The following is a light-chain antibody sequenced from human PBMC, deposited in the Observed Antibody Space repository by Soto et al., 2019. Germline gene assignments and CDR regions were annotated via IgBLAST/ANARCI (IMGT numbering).Light chain of an antibody. CDR1: QSVRSY. CDR2: DAF. J-gene: IGKJ3*01. CDR3: QQRGNWPQT. V-gene: IGKV3-11*01. Sequence: EIVLTQSPATLSLSPGERATLSCRASQSVRSYLAWYQQKPGQTPRLLIYDAFNRATCIPARFSGSGSGTDFTLTISRLEPEDFAVYYCQQRGNWPQTFGPGTKVDI.